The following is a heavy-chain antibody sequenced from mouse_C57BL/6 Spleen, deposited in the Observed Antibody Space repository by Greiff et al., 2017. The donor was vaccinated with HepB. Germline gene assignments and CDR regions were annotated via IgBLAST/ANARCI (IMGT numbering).Heavy chain of an antibody. CDR1: GYTFTSYW. V-gene: IGHV1-69*01. CDR3: ARPDPVDV. CDR2: IDPSDSYT. J-gene: IGHJ1*03. Sequence: QVQLQQPGAELVMPGASVKLSCKASGYTFTSYWMHWVKQRPGQGLEWIGEIDPSDSYTNYNQKFKGKSTLTVDKASSTAYMQLSSLTSEDSAVYYCARPDPVDVWGTGTTVTVSS.